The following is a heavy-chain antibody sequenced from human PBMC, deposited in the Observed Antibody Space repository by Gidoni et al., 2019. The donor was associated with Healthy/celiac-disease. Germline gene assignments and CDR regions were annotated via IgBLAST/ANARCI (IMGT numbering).Heavy chain of an antibody. Sequence: QVQLVESGGGVVQPGRSMRLSCAASGCTFSRDVMHWVRQAPGKGLGWVAVISYDGSNKYYADSVKGRFTISRDNSKNTLYLQMNSLRAEDTAVYYCAREGGPYNWFDYWGQGTLVTVSS. CDR2: ISYDGSNK. V-gene: IGHV3-30-3*01. J-gene: IGHJ4*02. D-gene: IGHD1-20*01. CDR3: AREGGPYNWFDY. CDR1: GCTFSRDV.